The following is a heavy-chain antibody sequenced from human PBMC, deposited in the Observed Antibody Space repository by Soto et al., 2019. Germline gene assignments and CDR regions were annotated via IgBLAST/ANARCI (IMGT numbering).Heavy chain of an antibody. V-gene: IGHV1-69*13. J-gene: IGHJ4*01. CDR3: ARDGVAAGNINFDY. CDR1: GGTFSSYA. Sequence: ASVKVSCKASGGTFSSYAISWVRQAPGQGLEWMGGIIPIFGTANYAQKFQGRVTITADESTSTAYMELSSLRSEDTALYYCARDGVAAGNINFDYWGQGTLVTVSS. D-gene: IGHD6-19*01. CDR2: IIPIFGTA.